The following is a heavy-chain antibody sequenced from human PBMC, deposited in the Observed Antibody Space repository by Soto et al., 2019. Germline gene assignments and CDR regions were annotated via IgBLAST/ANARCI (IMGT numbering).Heavy chain of an antibody. D-gene: IGHD3-22*01. CDR1: GYSLTSYW. CDR2: IYPGDSDT. CDR3: ARQLYYYDSSGYSPFDP. Sequence: GESRKISCKGSGYSLTSYWIGWVRQMPGKGLEWMGIIYPGDSDTRYSPSFQGQVTISADKSISTAYLQWSSLKASDTAMYYCARQLYYYDSSGYSPFDPWGQGTLVTVSS. V-gene: IGHV5-51*01. J-gene: IGHJ5*02.